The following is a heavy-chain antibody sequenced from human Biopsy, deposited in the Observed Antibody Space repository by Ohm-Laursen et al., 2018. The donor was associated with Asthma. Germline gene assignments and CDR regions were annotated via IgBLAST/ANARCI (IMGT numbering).Heavy chain of an antibody. CDR2: VNTGNGDT. Sequence: AASVKVSCKASGYNFTSFAIHWVRQAPGQRLEWMGWVNTGNGDTKYSQKFQGRVTITRDTSASTAYMELRSLRSEDTATYYCARTYYDFLTGQVKDVFGVWGQGTMVTVSS. J-gene: IGHJ3*01. CDR1: GYNFTSFA. D-gene: IGHD3-9*01. CDR3: ARTYYDFLTGQVKDVFGV. V-gene: IGHV1-3*04.